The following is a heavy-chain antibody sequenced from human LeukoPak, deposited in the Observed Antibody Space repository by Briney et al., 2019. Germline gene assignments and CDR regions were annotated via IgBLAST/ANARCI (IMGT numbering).Heavy chain of an antibody. Sequence: SETLSLTCTVSGGSISSSSYYWGWIRQPPGKGLEWIGSIYYSGSTYYNPSLKSRVTISVDTSKNQFSLKLSSVTAADTAVYYCARGPSRREYYDSRKGDDYWGQGTLVTVSS. D-gene: IGHD3-22*01. CDR2: IYYSGST. V-gene: IGHV4-39*01. CDR3: ARGPSRREYYDSRKGDDY. CDR1: GGSISSSSYY. J-gene: IGHJ4*02.